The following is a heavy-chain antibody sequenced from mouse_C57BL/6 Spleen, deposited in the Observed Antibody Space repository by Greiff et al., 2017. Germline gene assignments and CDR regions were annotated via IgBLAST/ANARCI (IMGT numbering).Heavy chain of an antibody. CDR1: GYTFTSYW. D-gene: IGHD2-3*01. J-gene: IGHJ4*01. CDR3: TTDGYYEDYAMDY. CDR2: IYPGNSDT. Sequence: DVQLQESGTVLARPGASVKMSCKTSGYTFTSYWMHWVKRRPGQGLEWIGAIYPGNSDTSYNQKFKGKAKLTAVTSASTAYMELSSLTNEDSAVYYCTTDGYYEDYAMDYWGQGTSVTVSS. V-gene: IGHV1-5*01.